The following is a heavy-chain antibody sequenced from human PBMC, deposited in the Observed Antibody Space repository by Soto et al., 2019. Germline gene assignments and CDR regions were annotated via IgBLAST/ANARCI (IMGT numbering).Heavy chain of an antibody. J-gene: IGHJ4*01. CDR1: GYSISSGSY. CDR3: AKDNVMVVAGSTFDY. CDR2: IYHGGTT. Sequence: SETLSLTCTVSGYSISSGSYWGWIRQPPGKGPEWIASIYHGGTTFYNPSLKSRVAISVDTSNNQLSLKLRSVSAADTAVYYCAKDNVMVVAGSTFDYWGHGILVTVSS. V-gene: IGHV4-38-2*02. D-gene: IGHD6-19*01.